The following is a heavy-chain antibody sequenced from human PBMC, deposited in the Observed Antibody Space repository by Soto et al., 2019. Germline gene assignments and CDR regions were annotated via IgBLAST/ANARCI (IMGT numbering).Heavy chain of an antibody. J-gene: IGHJ5*02. CDR3: AREIIVVNGKIRWFDP. V-gene: IGHV3-74*01. CDR2: INGDGTSI. CDR1: GFTLSSHW. D-gene: IGHD2-15*01. Sequence: HPGGSLRLSCGASGFTLSSHWMHWFRQAPGKGPVWVSRINGDGTSISYADSVEGRFTVSRDNAKNTLYLQMNSLRAEDTAVYYCAREIIVVNGKIRWFDPWGQGTLVTVSS.